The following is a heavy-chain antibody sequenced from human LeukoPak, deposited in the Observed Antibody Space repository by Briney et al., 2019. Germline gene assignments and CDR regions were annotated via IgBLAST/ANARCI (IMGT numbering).Heavy chain of an antibody. J-gene: IGHJ4*02. D-gene: IGHD3-22*01. V-gene: IGHV4-31*03. Sequence: SETLSITCTVSGGSISSGGYYWSWIRQHPGKGLEWIGYIYYSGSTYYNPSLKSRVTISVDTSKNQFSLKLSSVTAADTAVYYCARGSDYYDSSGYYSWYYFDYWGQGTLVTVSS. CDR1: GGSISSGGYY. CDR2: IYYSGST. CDR3: ARGSDYYDSSGYYSWYYFDY.